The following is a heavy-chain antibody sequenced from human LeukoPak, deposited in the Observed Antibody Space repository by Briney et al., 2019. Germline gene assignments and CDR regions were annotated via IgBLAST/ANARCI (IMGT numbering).Heavy chain of an antibody. Sequence: ASVKVSCKASGYTFTSYYMHWVRQAPGQGLEWMGIINPSGGSTSYAQKFQGRVTMTRDTSTSTVYMELSSLRSEDTAVYYCARGLGDPYYDFWSGYYQKIPALEYWGQGTLVTVSS. CDR3: ARGLGDPYYDFWSGYYQKIPALEY. J-gene: IGHJ4*02. D-gene: IGHD3-3*01. CDR1: GYTFTSYY. V-gene: IGHV1-46*01. CDR2: INPSGGST.